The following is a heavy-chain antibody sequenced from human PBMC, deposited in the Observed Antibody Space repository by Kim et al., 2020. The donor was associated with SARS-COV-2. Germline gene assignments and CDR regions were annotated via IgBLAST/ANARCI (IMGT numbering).Heavy chain of an antibody. D-gene: IGHD3-10*01. CDR3: ARIPDGSGSYYLDY. CDR2: INHSGST. Sequence: SETLSLTCAVYGGSFSGYYWSWIRQPPGKGLEWIGEINHSGSTNYNPSLKSRVTISVDTSKNQFSLKLSSVTAADTAVYYCARIPDGSGSYYLDYWGQGTLVTVSS. J-gene: IGHJ4*02. V-gene: IGHV4-34*01. CDR1: GGSFSGYY.